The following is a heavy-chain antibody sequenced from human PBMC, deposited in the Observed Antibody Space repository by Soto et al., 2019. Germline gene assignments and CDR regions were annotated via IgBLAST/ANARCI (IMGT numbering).Heavy chain of an antibody. CDR3: ARVPVLVGAFDI. J-gene: IGHJ3*02. Sequence: PSETLSLTCAVYGGSFSGYYWSWIRQPPGKGLEWIGEINHSGSTNYNPSLKSRVTISVDTSKNQFSLKLSSVTAADTAVYYCARVPVLVGAFDIWGQGTMVTVSS. CDR1: GGSFSGYY. D-gene: IGHD3-10*01. CDR2: INHSGST. V-gene: IGHV4-34*01.